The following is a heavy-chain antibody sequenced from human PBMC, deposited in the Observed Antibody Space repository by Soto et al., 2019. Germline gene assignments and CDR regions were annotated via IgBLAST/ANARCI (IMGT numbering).Heavy chain of an antibody. CDR2: ISGSGGST. V-gene: IGHV3-23*01. CDR1: GFTFSSYA. CDR3: AKCPDELYSGYDH. J-gene: IGHJ5*02. D-gene: IGHD5-12*01. Sequence: EVQLLESGGGLVQPGGSLRLSCAASGFTFSSYAMSWVRQAPGKGLEWVSAISGSGGSTYYADSVKGRFTSSRDNSKNTLYLQMNSLRAEDTAVYYCAKCPDELYSGYDHWGQGTLVTVSS.